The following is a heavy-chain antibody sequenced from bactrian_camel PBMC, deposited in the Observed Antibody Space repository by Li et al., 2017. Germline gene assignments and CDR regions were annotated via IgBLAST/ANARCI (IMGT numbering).Heavy chain of an antibody. V-gene: IGHV3S40*01. Sequence: VQLVESGGGLVQPGGSLRISCAASGFIARGVGMGWVRQAPGKGLEWVSDIGIGGDSTSYADSVKGRFTISRDNAKNTVYLQLNRLKTEDMAMYYCAARKAYGGSQPYESWSQGTQVTVS. CDR2: IGIGGDST. CDR3: AARKAYGGSQPYES. D-gene: IGHD6*01. CDR1: GFIARGVG. J-gene: IGHJ4*01.